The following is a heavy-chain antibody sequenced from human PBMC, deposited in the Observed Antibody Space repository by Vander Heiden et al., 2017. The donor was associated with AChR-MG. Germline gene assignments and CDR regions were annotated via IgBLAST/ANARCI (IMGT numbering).Heavy chain of an antibody. V-gene: IGHV3-9*01. CDR3: AKDIGGNWNYGGGFDY. J-gene: IGHJ4*02. CDR1: GFTFDDYA. Sequence: EVQLVESGGGLVQPGRSLRLSCAASGFTFDDYAMHWVRQAPGKGLEWVSGISWNSGSIGYADSVKGRFTISRDNAKNSLYLQMNRLRAEDTALYYCAKDIGGNWNYGGGFDYWGQGTLVTVSS. CDR2: ISWNSGSI. D-gene: IGHD1-7*01.